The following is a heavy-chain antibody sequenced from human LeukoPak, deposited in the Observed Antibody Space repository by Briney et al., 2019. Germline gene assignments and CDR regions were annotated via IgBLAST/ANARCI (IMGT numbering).Heavy chain of an antibody. Sequence: GGSLRLSCVASGFIVSPYWMTWVRQAPGKGPEWVANINQDGSEKYYVDSVKGRFTISRDNAKNSLYLQMNNLRAEDTAVYYCATYSSSSEFWGQGTLVTVSS. D-gene: IGHD6-6*01. J-gene: IGHJ1*01. CDR2: INQDGSEK. CDR1: GFIVSPYW. CDR3: ATYSSSSEF. V-gene: IGHV3-7*01.